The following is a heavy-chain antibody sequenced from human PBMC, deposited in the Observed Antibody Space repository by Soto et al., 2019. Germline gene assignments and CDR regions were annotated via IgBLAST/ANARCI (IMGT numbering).Heavy chain of an antibody. V-gene: IGHV1-69*13. CDR3: ARARRNPEYSYGDYYGMDV. CDR2: IIPIFGTA. D-gene: IGHD5-18*01. Sequence: SVKVSCKASGGTFSSYAISWVRQAPGRGLEWMGGIIPIFGTANYAQKFQGRVTITADESTSTAYMELSSLRSEDTAVYYCARARRNPEYSYGDYYGMDVWGQGTPVTVSS. J-gene: IGHJ6*02. CDR1: GGTFSSYA.